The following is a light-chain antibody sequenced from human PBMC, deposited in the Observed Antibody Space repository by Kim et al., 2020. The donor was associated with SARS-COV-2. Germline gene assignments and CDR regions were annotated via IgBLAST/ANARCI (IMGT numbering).Light chain of an antibody. CDR3: QQTHIKPST. J-gene: IGKJ1*01. Sequence: DIQMTQSPSSLSASVGDRVTITCRASQSINNFLNWYQQKPGKAPMLLIYAASSPQSGVPSRFSGSGSGTDFTLTISGLQPEDSASYFCQQTHIKPSTFGQGTKVDI. CDR2: AAS. V-gene: IGKV1-39*01. CDR1: QSINNF.